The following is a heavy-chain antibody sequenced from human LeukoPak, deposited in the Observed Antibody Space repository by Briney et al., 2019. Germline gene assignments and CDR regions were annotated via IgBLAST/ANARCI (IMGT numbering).Heavy chain of an antibody. D-gene: IGHD4-23*01. Sequence: ASVKVSCKASGYTFTSYGISWVRQAPGQGLEWMGWISAYNGNTNYAQKLQGRVTMTTDTSTSTAYMELSSLRSEDTAVYYCASWHGNLYYFDYWGQGTLVTVSS. J-gene: IGHJ4*02. CDR1: GYTFTSYG. V-gene: IGHV1-18*01. CDR2: ISAYNGNT. CDR3: ASWHGNLYYFDY.